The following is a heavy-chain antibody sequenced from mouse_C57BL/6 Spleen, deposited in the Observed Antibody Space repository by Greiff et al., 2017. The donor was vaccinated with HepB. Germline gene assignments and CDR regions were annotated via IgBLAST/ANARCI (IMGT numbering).Heavy chain of an antibody. CDR2: IYPRSGNT. D-gene: IGHD1-1*01. CDR1: GYTFTSYG. CDR3: ARGITTVVATKYYAMDY. J-gene: IGHJ4*01. V-gene: IGHV1-81*01. Sequence: VQLQQSGAELARPGASVKLSCKASGYTFTSYGISWVKQRTGQGLEWIGEIYPRSGNTYYNEKFKGKATLTADKSSSTAYMELRSLTSEDSAVYFCARGITTVVATKYYAMDYWGQGTSVTVSS.